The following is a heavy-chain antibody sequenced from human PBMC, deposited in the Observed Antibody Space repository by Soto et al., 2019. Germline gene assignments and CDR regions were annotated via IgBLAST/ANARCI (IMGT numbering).Heavy chain of an antibody. CDR1: GFTFSSYG. CDR2: ISAYNGNT. Sequence: VQLLESGGGLVQPGGSLRLSCAASGFTFSSYGISWVRQAPGQGLEWMGWISAYNGNTNYAQKLQGRVTMTTDTSTSTAYMELRSLRSDDTAVYYCARDLLWFPSYFDYWGQGTLVTVSS. V-gene: IGHV1-18*01. J-gene: IGHJ4*02. D-gene: IGHD3-10*01. CDR3: ARDLLWFPSYFDY.